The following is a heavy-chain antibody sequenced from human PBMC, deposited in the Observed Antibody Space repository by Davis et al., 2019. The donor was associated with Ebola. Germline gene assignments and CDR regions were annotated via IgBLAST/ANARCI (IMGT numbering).Heavy chain of an antibody. V-gene: IGHV3-23*01. D-gene: IGHD5-18*01. J-gene: IGHJ4*02. CDR2: ISGSGGTT. Sequence: GESLKISCAASGFTFSSYAMTWVRQAPGKGLEWVSCISGSGGTTEYADSAKGRFTISRDNAKNTVYLQMNSLRVEDTAVYYCARVAQWFADVDTAIFDYWGQGTLVTVSS. CDR3: ARVAQWFADVDTAIFDY. CDR1: GFTFSSYA.